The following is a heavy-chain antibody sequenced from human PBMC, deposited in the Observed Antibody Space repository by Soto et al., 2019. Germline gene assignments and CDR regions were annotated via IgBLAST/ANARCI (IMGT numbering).Heavy chain of an antibody. Sequence: QVQLVESGGGVVQPGRSLRLSCAASGFSFSSNGMHWVRQAPGKGLEWVAVIWSDGSTKFYADSVKGRFTISRDNSKNTPFLQMNSLRGEDTAVYYCARDRSNWSSLDNWGQGTLVTVSS. CDR1: GFSFSSNG. D-gene: IGHD6-13*01. CDR2: IWSDGSTK. V-gene: IGHV3-33*01. CDR3: ARDRSNWSSLDN. J-gene: IGHJ4*02.